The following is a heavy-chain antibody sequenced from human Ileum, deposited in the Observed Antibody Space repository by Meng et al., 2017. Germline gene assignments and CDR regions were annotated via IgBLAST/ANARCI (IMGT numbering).Heavy chain of an antibody. CDR1: VVCAGCSIYY. V-gene: IGHV4-39*07. CDR3: ARDYLGSSLYFDL. CDR2: CYYSRST. D-gene: IGHD3-10*01. Sequence: RLQWSGPGVVMAWDSLHLGCSFSVVCAGCSIYYRGCFRQPPGKGLERIRGCYYSRSTHYNPSLEGRVTRSVDTSKNQFSLKLSFVTAADTAVYYCARDYLGSSLYFDLWGRGTLVTVSS. J-gene: IGHJ2*01.